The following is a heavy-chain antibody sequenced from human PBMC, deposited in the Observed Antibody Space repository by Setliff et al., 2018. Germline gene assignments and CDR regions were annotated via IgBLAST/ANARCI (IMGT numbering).Heavy chain of an antibody. D-gene: IGHD5-18*01. CDR3: ARDRTAYSYGLDV. Sequence: SETLFLTCTVSGGSVSPYFWSWIRQPPGKGLQWIGYIYHNGNTNFNPSLKSRVNMSIDTSKNQFALNLKSVTAADTAVYYCARDRTAYSYGLDVWGQGTTVTVSS. J-gene: IGHJ6*02. V-gene: IGHV4-59*02. CDR1: GGSVSPYF. CDR2: IYHNGNT.